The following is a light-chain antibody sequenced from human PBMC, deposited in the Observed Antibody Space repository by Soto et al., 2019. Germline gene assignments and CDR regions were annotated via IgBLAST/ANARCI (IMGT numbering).Light chain of an antibody. Sequence: QSVLTQPASVSGSLGQSITISCTGTSSDIALYNYVSWYQQHPGKAPKLVIYEVTHRPSGVSNRFSGSKSGNTASLTISGLQTDDEADYYCSSYTSSRSLVFGTGTKVTV. CDR3: SSYTSSRSLV. V-gene: IGLV2-14*01. CDR2: EVT. CDR1: SSDIALYNY. J-gene: IGLJ1*01.